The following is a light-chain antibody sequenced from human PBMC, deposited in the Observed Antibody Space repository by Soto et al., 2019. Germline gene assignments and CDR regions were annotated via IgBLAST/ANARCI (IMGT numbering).Light chain of an antibody. J-gene: IGKJ1*01. CDR1: QSVSSS. Sequence: ESVMTQSPATLSVSPGERATLSCRASQSVSSSLAWYQQKPGQAPRLLIYGASTRATGIPARFSGSGSGTEFTLTISSLQSEDFAVYYCQQYNNWPRTCGQGTKVDIK. CDR2: GAS. V-gene: IGKV3-15*01. CDR3: QQYNNWPRT.